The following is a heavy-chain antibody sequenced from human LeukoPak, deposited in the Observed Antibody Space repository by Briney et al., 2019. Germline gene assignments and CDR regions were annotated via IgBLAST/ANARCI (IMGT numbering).Heavy chain of an antibody. D-gene: IGHD7-27*01. J-gene: IGHJ4*02. CDR3: ALANWGSPIDY. CDR1: GLTFSSYA. CDR2: ISGSGGST. Sequence: SGGSLRLSCAASGLTFSSYAMSWVRQAPGKGLEWVSAISGSGGSTYYADSVKGRFTISRDNARNSLYLQMNSLRAEDTAVYYCALANWGSPIDYWGQGTLVTVSS. V-gene: IGHV3-23*01.